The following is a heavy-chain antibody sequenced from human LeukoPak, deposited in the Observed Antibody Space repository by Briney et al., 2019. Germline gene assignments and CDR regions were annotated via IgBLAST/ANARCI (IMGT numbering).Heavy chain of an antibody. CDR2: IYHSGST. V-gene: IGHV4-30-2*01. CDR3: ASIVYSSSYYFDY. J-gene: IGHJ4*02. CDR1: GGSISSGGYS. D-gene: IGHD6-13*01. Sequence: SETLSLTCAVSGGSISSGGYSWSWIRQPPGKGLEWIGYIYHSGSTYYNPSLKSRVTISVDRSKNQFSLKLSSVTAADTAVYYCASIVYSSSYYFDYWGQGTLVTVSS.